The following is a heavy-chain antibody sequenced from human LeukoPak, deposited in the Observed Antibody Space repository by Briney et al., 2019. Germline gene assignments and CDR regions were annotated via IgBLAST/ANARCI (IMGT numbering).Heavy chain of an antibody. D-gene: IGHD3-10*01. CDR1: GFTFSSYG. CDR2: IWYDGSNK. J-gene: IGHJ6*02. V-gene: IGHV3-33*01. Sequence: GGSLRLSCAASGFTFSSYGMHWVRQAPGKGLEWVAVIWYDGSNKYYADSVKGRFTISRNNSKNTLYLQMNSLRADDTAVYYCARHLHYYGSGNYYYYFYAMDVWGQGTTVTVSS. CDR3: ARHLHYYGSGNYYYYFYAMDV.